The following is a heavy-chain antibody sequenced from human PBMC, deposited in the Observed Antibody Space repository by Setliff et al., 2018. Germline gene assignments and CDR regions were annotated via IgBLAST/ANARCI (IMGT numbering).Heavy chain of an antibody. D-gene: IGHD3-22*01. CDR3: VREGVDSRSSTDYRYYMDV. J-gene: IGHJ6*03. Sequence: ASVKVSCKASGYIFTSYGFSWVRQAPGQGLEWMGWISTYNGKTNYAQKFQGRLTIITDESTNTAFMQLSSLRSDDTAVYYCVREGVDSRSSTDYRYYMDVWGKGTTVTVSS. CDR1: GYIFTSYG. CDR2: ISTYNGKT. V-gene: IGHV1-18*01.